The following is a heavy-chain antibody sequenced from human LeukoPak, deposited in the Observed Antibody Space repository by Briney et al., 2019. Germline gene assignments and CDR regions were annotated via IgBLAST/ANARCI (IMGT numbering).Heavy chain of an antibody. CDR1: GYTFTSYD. Sequence: ASVKVSCKASGYTFTSYDINWVRQAPGQGLEWMGIINPSGGSTSYAQKFQGRVTMTRDTSTSTVYMELSSLRSEDTAVYYCAGDRGSRSSSSGFDYYYYGMDVWGQGTTVTVSS. J-gene: IGHJ6*02. V-gene: IGHV1-46*01. CDR3: AGDRGSRSSSSGFDYYYYGMDV. D-gene: IGHD6-6*01. CDR2: INPSGGST.